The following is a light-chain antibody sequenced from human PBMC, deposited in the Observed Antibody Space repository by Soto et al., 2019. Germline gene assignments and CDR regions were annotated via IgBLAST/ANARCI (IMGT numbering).Light chain of an antibody. J-gene: IGKJ2*01. CDR3: KQYDNLPPNT. V-gene: IGKV1-33*01. CDR2: YES. CDR1: QDIKNY. Sequence: DIQMTQSPSSLSASVGDSVTITCQASQDIKNYVNWYQQKPGKAPKLLIHYESKLETWVPARFSGRGSGTTFTFTITSLQAEEFATYYCKQYDNLPPNTFGQGTRLEIK.